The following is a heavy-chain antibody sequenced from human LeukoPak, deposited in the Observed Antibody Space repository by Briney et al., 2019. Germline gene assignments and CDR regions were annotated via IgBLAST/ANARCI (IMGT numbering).Heavy chain of an antibody. CDR3: ARGGGVPRYFDL. Sequence: SETLSLTCTVSGGSFRSGGYYWSWVRQPPGKGLEWIAFIYFSRSTSYNPSLKSRLTISIDTSNTQFSLKLSSVTAADTAVYYCARGGGVPRYFDLWGRGTLVTLSS. CDR2: IYFSRST. J-gene: IGHJ2*01. D-gene: IGHD2-21*01. V-gene: IGHV4-30-4*01. CDR1: GGSFRSGGYY.